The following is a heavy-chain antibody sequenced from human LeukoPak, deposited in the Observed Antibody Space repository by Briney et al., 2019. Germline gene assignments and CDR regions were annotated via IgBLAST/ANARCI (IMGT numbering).Heavy chain of an antibody. CDR3: AGTRNYDILTGYYN. Sequence: SETLSLTCTVSGGSISSSSYYWGWIRQPPGKGLEWIAYISSSGSPNYNPSLKSRVTISVDTSKNQFSLKLSSVTAADTAVYYCAGTRNYDILTGYYNWGQGTLVTVSS. V-gene: IGHV4-61*05. D-gene: IGHD3-9*01. CDR1: GGSISSSSYY. J-gene: IGHJ4*02. CDR2: ISSSGSP.